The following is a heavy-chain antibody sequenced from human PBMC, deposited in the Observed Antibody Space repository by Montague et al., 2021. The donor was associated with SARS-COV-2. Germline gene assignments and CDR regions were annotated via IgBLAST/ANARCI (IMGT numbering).Heavy chain of an antibody. V-gene: IGHV3-23*03. CDR2: IYSGGSST. CDR3: AKDPHYDFWSGYYFDY. D-gene: IGHD3-3*01. CDR1: GFTFSSYA. Sequence: SLRLSCAASGFTFSSYARSWVRQAPGKGLEWVSVIYSGGSSTYYADSVKGRFTISRDNSKNTLYLQMNSLRAEDTAVYYCAKDPHYDFWSGYYFDYWGQGTLVTVSS. J-gene: IGHJ4*02.